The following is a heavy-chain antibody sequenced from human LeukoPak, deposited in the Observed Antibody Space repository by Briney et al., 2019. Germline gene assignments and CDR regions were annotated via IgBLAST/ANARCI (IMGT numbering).Heavy chain of an antibody. CDR1: GGSFSDYY. V-gene: IGHV4-34*01. CDR3: ARQGYFDWLLHFDY. Sequence: SETLSLTCGVYGGSFSDYYWSWIRQPPGKGLEWIGSIYYSGTTYYNPSLKSRVTISVDTSKNQFSLKLSSVTAADTAVYYCARQGYFDWLLHFDYWGQGTLVTVSS. CDR2: IYYSGTT. J-gene: IGHJ4*02. D-gene: IGHD3-9*01.